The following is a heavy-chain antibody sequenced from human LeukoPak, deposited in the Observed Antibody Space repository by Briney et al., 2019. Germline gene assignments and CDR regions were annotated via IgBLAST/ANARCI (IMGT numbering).Heavy chain of an antibody. CDR2: IYYSGST. V-gene: IGHV4-39*01. CDR3: ARNDYSNHNWFDP. Sequence: SETLSLTCTVSGGSISSSSYYWGWIRQPPGKGLEWLGSIYYSGSTYYNPSLKSRVTISVDTSKNQFSLKLSSVTAADTAVYYCARNDYSNHNWFDPWGQGTLVTVSS. D-gene: IGHD4-11*01. CDR1: GGSISSSSYY. J-gene: IGHJ5*02.